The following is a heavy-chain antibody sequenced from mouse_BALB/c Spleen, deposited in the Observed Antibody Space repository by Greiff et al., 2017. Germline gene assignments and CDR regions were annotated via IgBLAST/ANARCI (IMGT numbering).Heavy chain of an antibody. J-gene: IGHJ3*01. CDR3: LYEGGDAWLAY. CDR2: ISYSGST. V-gene: IGHV3-2*02. CDR1: GYSITSDYA. D-gene: IGHD2-12*01. Sequence: EVQLQESGPGLVKPSQSLSLTCTVTGYSITSDYAWHWIRQFPGNKLEWMGYISYSGSTSYNPSLKSRISITRDTSKNQFFLQLNSVTTEDTATYYGLYEGGDAWLAYWGQGTLVTVSA.